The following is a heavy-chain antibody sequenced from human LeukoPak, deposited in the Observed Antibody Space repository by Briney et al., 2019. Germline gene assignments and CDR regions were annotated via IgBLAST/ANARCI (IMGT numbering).Heavy chain of an antibody. CDR2: FSGSGVGT. D-gene: IGHD3-16*01. CDR1: GFIFSSYA. CDR3: AKRGKYFFDH. Sequence: GGSLRLSCAASGFIFSSYAMSWVRQAPGKGLEWVSTFSGSGVGTYYADSVKGRFTISRDNSKNTLYLQMNSLRAEDTAVYYCAKRGKYFFDHWGQGILVTVSS. J-gene: IGHJ4*02. V-gene: IGHV3-23*01.